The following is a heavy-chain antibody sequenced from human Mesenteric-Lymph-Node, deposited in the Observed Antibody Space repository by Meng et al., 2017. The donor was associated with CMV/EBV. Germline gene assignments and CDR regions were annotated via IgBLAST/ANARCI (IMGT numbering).Heavy chain of an antibody. CDR3: AHRRDSSGYYSA. CDR2: IYWNDDK. Sequence: TCSGFSLSSSGVGVGWIRQPPGKALEWLALIYWNDDKRYSPSLKSRLTITKDTSKNQVVLTMTNMDPVDTATYYCAHRRDSSGYYSAWGQGTLVTVSS. CDR1: GFSLSSSGVG. V-gene: IGHV2-5*01. D-gene: IGHD3-22*01. J-gene: IGHJ4*02.